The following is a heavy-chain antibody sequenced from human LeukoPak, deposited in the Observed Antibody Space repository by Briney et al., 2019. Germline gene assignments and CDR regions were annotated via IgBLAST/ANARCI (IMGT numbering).Heavy chain of an antibody. Sequence: PGASLRLSCAGSGFTFRTYAMGWVRQAPGKGLEWDSSINSGGDDTYYADSVKGRFTISRDNFKNTLYLQMNSLRAEDTAVYYCVKPPRLSIIRGEGMDVWGQGTTVTVSS. CDR2: INSGGDDT. CDR1: GFTFRTYA. J-gene: IGHJ6*02. V-gene: IGHV3-23*01. D-gene: IGHD3-10*01. CDR3: VKPPRLSIIRGEGMDV.